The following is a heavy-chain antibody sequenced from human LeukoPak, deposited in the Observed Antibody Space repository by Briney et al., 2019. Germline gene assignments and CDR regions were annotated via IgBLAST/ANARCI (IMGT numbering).Heavy chain of an antibody. CDR3: ARGGYYGSGNDFRFDP. CDR2: IHYTGST. Sequence: SETLSLTCTVSGGSISSYYWSWIRQPPGKGLEWIGYIHYTGSTSYNPSLKSRVTISVETSKNQFSLKLKSVTAADTAVYYCARGGYYGSGNDFRFDPWGQGTLVTVSS. V-gene: IGHV4-59*01. CDR1: GGSISSYY. J-gene: IGHJ5*02. D-gene: IGHD3-10*01.